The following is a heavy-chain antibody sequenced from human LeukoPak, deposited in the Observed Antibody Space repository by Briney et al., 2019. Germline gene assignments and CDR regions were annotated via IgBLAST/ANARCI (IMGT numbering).Heavy chain of an antibody. CDR1: GYTFTSYG. CDR2: INPNSGGT. Sequence: ASVNVSCKASGYTFTSYGISWVRQAPGQGLEWMGWINPNSGGTKYAQKFQGRVTMTRDTSINTAYMELNGLRSDDTAVYYCERDPKNFYDSRFDYYYMDVWGKGTTVTISS. D-gene: IGHD3-22*01. CDR3: ERDPKNFYDSRFDYYYMDV. J-gene: IGHJ6*03. V-gene: IGHV1-2*02.